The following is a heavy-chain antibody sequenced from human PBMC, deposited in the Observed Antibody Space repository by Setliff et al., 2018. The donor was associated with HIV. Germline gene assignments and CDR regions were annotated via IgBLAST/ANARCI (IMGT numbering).Heavy chain of an antibody. CDR2: ISAYNGNT. CDR1: GYTFTSYG. V-gene: IGHV1-18*01. J-gene: IGHJ4*02. Sequence: ASVKVSCKASGYTFTSYGISWVRPAPGQGLEWMGWISAYNGNTNYAQKLQGRVTMTTDTSTSTAYMELRSLRSDDTAVYYCARVTYYYDSSGYYFDYWGQGTLVTVSS. CDR3: ARVTYYYDSSGYYFDY. D-gene: IGHD3-22*01.